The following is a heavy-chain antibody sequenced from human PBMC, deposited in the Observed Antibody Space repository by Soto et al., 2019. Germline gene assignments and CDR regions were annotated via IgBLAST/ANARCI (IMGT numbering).Heavy chain of an antibody. CDR3: AKVVSSDGYNYVLEQ. Sequence: QVQVVQSGAEVKKPGSSVKISCKDSGRIFSSFPTSWVRQVPGQGLEWMGGVISASGSVTYAPQFQGRVTITAVTTAGIGYLELTSLTYEDTDIYYCAKVVSSDGYNYVLEQWGQGTMVTVSS. J-gene: IGHJ4*02. CDR2: VISASGSV. V-gene: IGHV1-69*06. CDR1: GRIFSSFP. D-gene: IGHD5-18*01.